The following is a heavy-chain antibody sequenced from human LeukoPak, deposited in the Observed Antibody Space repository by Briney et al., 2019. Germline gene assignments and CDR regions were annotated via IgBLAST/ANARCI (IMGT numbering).Heavy chain of an antibody. J-gene: IGHJ4*02. CDR3: ARDYGSVGYYNSFGY. Sequence: ASVKVSCKASGYTFTSYAMHWVRQAPGQRLEWMGWINAGNGNTKYSQKFQGRVTITRDTSASTAYMELSSLRSEDTAVYYCARDYGSVGYYNSFGYWGQGTLVTVSS. CDR2: INAGNGNT. D-gene: IGHD3-22*01. V-gene: IGHV1-3*01. CDR1: GYTFTSYA.